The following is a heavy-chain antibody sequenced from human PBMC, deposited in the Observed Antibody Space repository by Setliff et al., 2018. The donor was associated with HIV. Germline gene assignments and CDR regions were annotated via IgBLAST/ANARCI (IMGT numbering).Heavy chain of an antibody. J-gene: IGHJ6*02. Sequence: PGGSLRLSCSASGFTFSSYAMHWVRQAPGKGLEYVSVINNKGDSTYYADSVKGRFSISRDNSKNTLYLQLGSLRAEDTAVYYCAKTLPTLYPPHDYYFAMDVWGQGTTVTVS. D-gene: IGHD2-15*01. CDR3: AKTLPTLYPPHDYYFAMDV. CDR1: GFTFSSYA. CDR2: INNKGDST. V-gene: IGHV3-64*02.